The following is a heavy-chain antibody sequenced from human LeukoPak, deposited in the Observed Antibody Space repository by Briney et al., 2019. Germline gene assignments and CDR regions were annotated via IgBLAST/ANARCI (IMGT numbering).Heavy chain of an antibody. CDR2: ISDSGDIT. V-gene: IGHV3-23*01. CDR1: GITFXSYA. D-gene: IGHD5-18*01. J-gene: IGHJ4*02. Sequence: PGGTLRLSCAVSGITFXSYAMSWFRQAPGKGLEWVSGISDSGDITKYADSVKDRFTVSRDNSNNILYLQMNSLRAEDTAIYYCTRGRWLQPFNWGQGTLVTVSS. CDR3: TRGRWLQPFN.